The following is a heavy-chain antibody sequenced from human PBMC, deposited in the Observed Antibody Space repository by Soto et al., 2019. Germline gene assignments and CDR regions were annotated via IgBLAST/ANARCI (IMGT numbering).Heavy chain of an antibody. J-gene: IGHJ4*02. D-gene: IGHD3-3*01. CDR2: ITGSGDST. CDR1: GFTFSTYA. V-gene: IGHV3-23*01. Sequence: GGSLRLSCAASGFTFSTYAMHWVRQAPGKGLEYVSAITGSGDSTYYADSVKGRFTISRDNSKNTLYLQMNSLRAEDTAVYYCAKGPTTYYDFWSGYCYFDYWGQGTLVTVSS. CDR3: AKGPTTYYDFWSGYCYFDY.